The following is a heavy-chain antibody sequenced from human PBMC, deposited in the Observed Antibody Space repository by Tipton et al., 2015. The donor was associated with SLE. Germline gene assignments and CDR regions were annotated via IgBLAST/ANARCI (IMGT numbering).Heavy chain of an antibody. CDR1: GDSMSTSRSY. CDR2: IHHSGST. Sequence: LSLTCTVSGDSMSTSRSYWVWIRQSPGKGLEWIGSIHHSGSTYYNPSLKSRLTISADMPKNHFSLSLSSVTATDTAIYYCGSGSIFGVISLWGQGTLVTVSS. J-gene: IGHJ4*02. V-gene: IGHV4-39*01. D-gene: IGHD3-3*01. CDR3: GSGSIFGVISL.